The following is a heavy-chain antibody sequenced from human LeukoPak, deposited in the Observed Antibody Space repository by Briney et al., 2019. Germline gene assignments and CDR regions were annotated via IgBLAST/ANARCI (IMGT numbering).Heavy chain of an antibody. J-gene: IGHJ3*02. D-gene: IGHD3-22*01. CDR1: GGSISSGDYY. V-gene: IGHV4-30-4*01. CDR2: IYYSGST. Sequence: SQTLSLTCTVSGGSISSGDYYWSWIRQPPGKGLEWIGYIYYSGSTYYNPSLKSRVTISVDTSKNQFSLKLSSVTAADTAVYYCARDVRVYDSSGLGTFDIWGQGTMVTVSS. CDR3: ARDVRVYDSSGLGTFDI.